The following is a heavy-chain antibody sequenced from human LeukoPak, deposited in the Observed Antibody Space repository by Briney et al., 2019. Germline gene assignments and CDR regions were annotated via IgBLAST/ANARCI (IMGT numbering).Heavy chain of an antibody. CDR1: GFTFSSYS. Sequence: GSLILSCAASGFTFSSYSMNWVHQAPGKGLEWVSSISSSSSYIYYADSVKGRFTISRDNAKNSLYLQMNSLRAEDTAVYYCARVVAGTGLLDYWGQGTLVTVSS. CDR3: ARVVAGTGLLDY. D-gene: IGHD6-19*01. CDR2: ISSSSSYI. J-gene: IGHJ4*02. V-gene: IGHV3-21*01.